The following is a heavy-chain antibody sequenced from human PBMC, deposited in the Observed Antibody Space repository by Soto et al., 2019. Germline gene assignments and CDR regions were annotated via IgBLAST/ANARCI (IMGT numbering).Heavy chain of an antibody. V-gene: IGHV3-15*07. Sequence: EVQLVESGGGLVQPGGSLRLSCAASGFSITNTWMHWVRQAPGKGLEWVGRVKSKADGGTADYAAPVKGRFTVSRDDSKNTQYLQMNSLNMEAPAVSYCNSYPDFWGGHTPLWGQGTLVTVSS. CDR1: GFSITNTW. CDR3: NSYPDFWGGHTPL. J-gene: IGHJ4*02. D-gene: IGHD3-3*01. CDR2: VKSKADGGTA.